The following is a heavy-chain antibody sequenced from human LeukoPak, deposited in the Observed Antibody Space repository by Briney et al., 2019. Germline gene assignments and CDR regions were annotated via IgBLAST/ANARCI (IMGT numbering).Heavy chain of an antibody. Sequence: TGGSLRLSCAASGFTFSSYSMNWVRQAPGKGLEWVSYISSSSTIYYADSVKGRFTISRDNAKNSLYLHMNSLKDEDTAVYYCARGALDFDYWGQGTLVTVSS. CDR1: GFTFSSYS. J-gene: IGHJ4*02. CDR2: ISSSSTI. V-gene: IGHV3-48*02. CDR3: ARGALDFDY.